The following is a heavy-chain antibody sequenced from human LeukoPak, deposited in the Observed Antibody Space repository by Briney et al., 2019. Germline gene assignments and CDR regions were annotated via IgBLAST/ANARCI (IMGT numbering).Heavy chain of an antibody. CDR3: ATYRQVLLPFES. CDR2: IFQGGGEI. J-gene: IGHJ4*02. V-gene: IGHV3-23*01. CDR1: GFTFSSFA. Sequence: GGSLRLSCAASGFTFSSFAMIWARQPPGKGLEWVSSIFQGGGEIHYADSVRGRFTISRDNSKRTLFLQMNSLRAEDTAIYYCATYRQVLLPFESWGQGTLVTVSS. D-gene: IGHD5-18*01.